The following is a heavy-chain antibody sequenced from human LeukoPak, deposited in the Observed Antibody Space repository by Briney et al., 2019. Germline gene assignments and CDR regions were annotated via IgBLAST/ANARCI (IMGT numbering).Heavy chain of an antibody. D-gene: IGHD6-6*01. CDR3: VKDAEYSSFYGDEPFDI. V-gene: IGHV3-7*01. Sequence: QPGRSLRLSCAAAGLTFSSYWMSWVSQAPGKGLEWVANIKQDVSQKHYVDSVKGRFTITRDNSKDTLYVQMNSLRPDDTTIYYCVKDAEYSSFYGDEPFDIWGQGTVVPVSS. J-gene: IGHJ3*02. CDR1: GLTFSSYW. CDR2: IKQDVSQK.